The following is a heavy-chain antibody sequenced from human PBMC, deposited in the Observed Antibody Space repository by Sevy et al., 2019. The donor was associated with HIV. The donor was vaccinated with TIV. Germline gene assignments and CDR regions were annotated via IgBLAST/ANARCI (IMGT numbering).Heavy chain of an antibody. CDR2: IYSGGST. Sequence: GESLKISCAASGFTVSSNYMSWVRQAPGKGLEWVSVIYSGGSTYYADSVKGRFTISRDNSKNTLYLQMNSLRAEDTAVYYCARVLFYPYWGQGTLVTVSS. J-gene: IGHJ4*02. CDR1: GFTVSSNY. V-gene: IGHV3-53*01. CDR3: ARVLFYPY. D-gene: IGHD3-10*02.